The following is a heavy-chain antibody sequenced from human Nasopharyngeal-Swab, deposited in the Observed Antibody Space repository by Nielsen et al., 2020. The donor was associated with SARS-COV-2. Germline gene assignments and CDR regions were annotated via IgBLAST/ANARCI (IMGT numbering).Heavy chain of an antibody. V-gene: IGHV4-34*01. J-gene: IGHJ4*02. CDR3: ARANPEPSTSSGWYGRLVHYFDY. D-gene: IGHD6-19*01. CDR2: INHSGGT. Sequence: WIRQPPGKGLEWIGEINHSGGTNYNPSLKSRVTISVDTSKNQFSLKLSSVTAADTAVYYCARANPEPSTSSGWYGRLVHYFDYWGQGTLVTVSS.